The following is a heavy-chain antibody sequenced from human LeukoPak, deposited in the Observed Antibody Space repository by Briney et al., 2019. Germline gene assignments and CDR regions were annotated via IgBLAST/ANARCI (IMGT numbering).Heavy chain of an antibody. D-gene: IGHD6-13*01. CDR1: GYTFTSYA. V-gene: IGHV1-18*01. CDR3: AGCESGSTWPWELGNN. CDR2: ISAYNGRT. J-gene: IGHJ4*02. Sequence: GASVKVSCKASGYTFTSYAITWVRQAPGQGLEWMGWISAYNGRTNYAQNLQDRVTLTIDTSTSTAYTELRSLKSDDTAVYFCAGCESGSTWPWELGNNWGQGTPVTVSS.